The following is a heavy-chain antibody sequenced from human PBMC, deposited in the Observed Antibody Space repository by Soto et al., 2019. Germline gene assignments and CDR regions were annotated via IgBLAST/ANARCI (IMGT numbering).Heavy chain of an antibody. CDR2: IIPIFGTA. Sequence: QVQLVQSGAEVKKPGSSVKVSCKASGGTFSSYAISWVRQAPGHGLECMGGIIPIFGTANYAQKFQGRVTITADESTSTAYMELSSMRSEDTAVYYCARGQGITGTHWFDPWGQGTLVTVAS. V-gene: IGHV1-69*01. D-gene: IGHD1-7*01. CDR1: GGTFSSYA. J-gene: IGHJ5*02. CDR3: ARGQGITGTHWFDP.